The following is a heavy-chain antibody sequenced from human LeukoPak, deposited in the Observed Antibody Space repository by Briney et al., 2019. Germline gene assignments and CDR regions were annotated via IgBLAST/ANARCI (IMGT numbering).Heavy chain of an antibody. CDR1: GFTFTTYA. CDR3: ARDWYDY. Sequence: GGSLRLSCAASGFTFTTYAMIWVRQAPGKGLEWVSVIGGSGSYTYYADSVKGRFTISRDNSKDTLYLQMNSLRAEDTAVYYCARDWYDYWGQGTLVTVSS. D-gene: IGHD6-13*01. J-gene: IGHJ4*02. CDR2: IGGSGSYT. V-gene: IGHV3-23*01.